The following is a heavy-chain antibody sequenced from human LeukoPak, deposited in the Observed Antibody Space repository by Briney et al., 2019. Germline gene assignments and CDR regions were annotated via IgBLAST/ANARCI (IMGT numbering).Heavy chain of an antibody. CDR1: GGTFSKYA. CDR2: IIPIFDRA. CDR3: ARPSTRGYAYGRSDFDS. J-gene: IGHJ4*02. V-gene: IGHV1-69*13. Sequence: SVKVSCKASGGTFSKYAISWVRQAPGQGLEWMGGIIPIFDRANYAQKFQGRVSITADESTSTAYMELSSLRSEDTAMYYCARPSTRGYAYGRSDFDSWGQGTLVTVSS. D-gene: IGHD5-18*01.